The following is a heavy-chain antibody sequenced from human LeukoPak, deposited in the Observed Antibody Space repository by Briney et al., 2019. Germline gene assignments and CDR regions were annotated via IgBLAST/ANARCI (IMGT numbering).Heavy chain of an antibody. CDR2: TYYSGST. D-gene: IGHD1-26*01. V-gene: IGHV4-59*01. J-gene: IGHJ4*02. Sequence: KPSETLSLTCTVSGVSISGYYWSCIRQTPWKGLEWIGYTYYSGSTNYNPSLRSRVTISVDTSKNQFSLKLSSVTAADTAVYYCASGERPGLDYWGQGTLVTVSS. CDR1: GVSISGYY. CDR3: ASGERPGLDY.